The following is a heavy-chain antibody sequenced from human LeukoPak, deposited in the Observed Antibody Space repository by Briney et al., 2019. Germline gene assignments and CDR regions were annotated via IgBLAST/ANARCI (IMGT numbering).Heavy chain of an antibody. Sequence: PGGSLRLSCAASGFTFSSYAMSWVRQAPGKGLEWVSAISGSGGSTYYADSVKGRFTISRDNSKNTLYLQVNSLRAEDTAVYYCAKFEGLAAAGSPNWFDPWGQGTLVTVSS. CDR2: ISGSGGST. J-gene: IGHJ5*02. CDR1: GFTFSSYA. V-gene: IGHV3-23*01. CDR3: AKFEGLAAAGSPNWFDP. D-gene: IGHD6-13*01.